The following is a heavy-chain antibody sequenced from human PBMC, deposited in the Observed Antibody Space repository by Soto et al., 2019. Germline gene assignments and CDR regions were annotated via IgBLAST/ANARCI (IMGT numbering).Heavy chain of an antibody. D-gene: IGHD5-12*01. CDR1: GFTFSDYY. J-gene: IGHJ4*02. CDR2: ISSSSSYT. CDR3: ARVKFDGVATTTWGCSDY. Sequence: QVQLVESGGGLVKPGGSLRLSCAASGFTFSDYYMSWIRKAPGKGLEWVSYISSSSSYTNYADSVKGRFTISRDNAKKSLYLQMNSLRAENSAVYYCARVKFDGVATTTWGCSDYWGQGTLGKVSS. V-gene: IGHV3-11*06.